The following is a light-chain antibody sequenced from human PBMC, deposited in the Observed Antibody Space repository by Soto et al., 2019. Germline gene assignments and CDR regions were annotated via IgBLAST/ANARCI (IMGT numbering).Light chain of an antibody. J-gene: IGLJ1*01. Sequence: QSALTQPPSASGSPGQSVTISCTGTSCDVGGYNYVSWYQQHPGKAPKLMIYEVSKRPSAVPDRFSCSKSGNTASLTVSGLQAEDEAFYYCSSYAGSNKSYKYGFGTGTKLTVL. V-gene: IGLV2-8*01. CDR1: SCDVGGYNY. CDR2: EVS. CDR3: SSYAGSNKSYKYG.